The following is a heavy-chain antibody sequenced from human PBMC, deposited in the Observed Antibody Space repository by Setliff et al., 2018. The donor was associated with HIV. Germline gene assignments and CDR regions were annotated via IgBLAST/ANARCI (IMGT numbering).Heavy chain of an antibody. Sequence: SETLSLTCNVSDGSISSSSYYWAWIRQPPGKGLEWIGTIYYSGNTYYRPSLKSRVTVSIDTSKNQFSLRLNSVTAADTAVYYCARQSGYTRGWDIFGVVAGSFDIWGLGTMVTVSS. D-gene: IGHD3-3*01. CDR2: IYYSGNT. CDR1: DGSISSSSYY. V-gene: IGHV4-39*01. J-gene: IGHJ3*02. CDR3: ARQSGYTRGWDIFGVVAGSFDI.